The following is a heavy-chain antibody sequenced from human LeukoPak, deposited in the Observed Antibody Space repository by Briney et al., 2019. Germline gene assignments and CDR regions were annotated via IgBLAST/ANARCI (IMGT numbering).Heavy chain of an antibody. CDR1: GFTFSSYA. D-gene: IGHD3-22*01. Sequence: SGGSLRLSCAASGFTFSSYAMSWVRQAPGKGLEWVAVIWYDGSNKYYADSVKGRFTISRDNAKNSLYLQMNSLRAEDTAVYYCARDGSGYYDSSGYPDYWGQGTLVTVSS. CDR2: IWYDGSNK. CDR3: ARDGSGYYDSSGYPDY. J-gene: IGHJ4*02. V-gene: IGHV3-33*08.